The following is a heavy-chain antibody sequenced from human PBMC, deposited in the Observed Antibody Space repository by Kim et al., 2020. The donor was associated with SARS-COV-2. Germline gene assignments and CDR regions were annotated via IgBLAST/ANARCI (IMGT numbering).Heavy chain of an antibody. V-gene: IGHV3-30*02. CDR3: ANNGDISGYYPDG. D-gene: IGHD3-22*01. Sequence: YYADSVKGRFTITRDNSKNTLELQMNSLRGEGTSVYYCANNGDISGYYPDGWGQGTTVTVSS. J-gene: IGHJ6*02.